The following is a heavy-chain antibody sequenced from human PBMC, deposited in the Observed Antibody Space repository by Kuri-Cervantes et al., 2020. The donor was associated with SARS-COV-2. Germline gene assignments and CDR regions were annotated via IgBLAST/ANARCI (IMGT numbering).Heavy chain of an antibody. CDR2: IYYSGST. Sequence: GSLRLSCTVSGGSISSYYWSWIRQPPGKGLEWIGYIYYSGSTNYNPSLKSRVTISVDTSKNQSSLKLSSVTAADTAVYYCARRLKDGPPDYWGQGTLVTVSS. CDR3: ARRLKDGPPDY. CDR1: GGSISSYY. J-gene: IGHJ4*02. V-gene: IGHV4-59*01.